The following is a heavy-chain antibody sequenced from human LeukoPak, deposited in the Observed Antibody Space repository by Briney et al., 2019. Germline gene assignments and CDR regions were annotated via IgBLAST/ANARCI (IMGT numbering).Heavy chain of an antibody. CDR3: TRPLLLWFGESRQGVGY. CDR1: GFTFGDYA. V-gene: IGHV3-49*03. Sequence: GRSLRLSCTASGFTFGDYAMSWFRQAPGKGLEWVGFIRSKAYGGTTEYAASVKGRFTIPRDDSKSIAYLQMNSLKTEDTAVYYCTRPLLLWFGESRQGVGYWGQGTLVTVSS. D-gene: IGHD3-10*01. CDR2: IRSKAYGGTT. J-gene: IGHJ4*02.